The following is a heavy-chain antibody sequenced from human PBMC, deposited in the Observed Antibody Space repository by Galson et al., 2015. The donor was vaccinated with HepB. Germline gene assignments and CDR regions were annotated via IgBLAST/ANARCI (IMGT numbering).Heavy chain of an antibody. CDR1: GFTFSSCG. Sequence: SLRLSCAASGFTFSSCGMNWVRQAPGKELEWVALLWSDGTYKNQRDSVKGRFTISRDNSKNTLYLQMNSLRVEDTAVYYCAREGDPYGYYNSFDYCGQGTLVTVSS. D-gene: IGHD3-22*01. CDR3: AREGDPYGYYNSFDY. CDR2: LWSDGTYK. V-gene: IGHV3-33*08. J-gene: IGHJ4*02.